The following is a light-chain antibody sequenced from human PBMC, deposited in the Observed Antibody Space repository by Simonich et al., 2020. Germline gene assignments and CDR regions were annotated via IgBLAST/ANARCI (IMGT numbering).Light chain of an antibody. CDR3: QQYYSTPHA. CDR1: QRVLYSSNNKNT. CDR2: WAS. J-gene: IGKJ2*01. V-gene: IGKV4-1*01. Sequence: DIVMTQSPDSLAVSSGERATSNLKSSQRVLYSSNNKNTLAWNQQKPGQPPKLLIYWASTRESGVPNRCRGSESGTDFTLTISSLQAEDVAVYYCQQYYSTPHAFGQGTKLEIK.